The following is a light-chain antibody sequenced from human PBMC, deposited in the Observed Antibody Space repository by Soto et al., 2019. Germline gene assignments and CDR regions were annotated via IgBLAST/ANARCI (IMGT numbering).Light chain of an antibody. V-gene: IGKV1-5*01. Sequence: DIQMTQCPSTLAASVGERFAITCLASQSISSWLAWYQQKPGKAPKLLIYDAYSLESGVTSRFSGSGSGTEFTITISSLQPDDFATYYCQQYNSYPLTFGGGTQVDIK. CDR3: QQYNSYPLT. J-gene: IGKJ4*01. CDR2: DAY. CDR1: QSISSW.